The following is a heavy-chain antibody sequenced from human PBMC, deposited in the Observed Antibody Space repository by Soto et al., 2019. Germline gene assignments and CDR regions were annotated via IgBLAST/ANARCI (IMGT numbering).Heavy chain of an antibody. Sequence: PSETLSLTCAVSCGSISSGGYSWSWIRQPPGKGLESIGYIYHSGITYDTPSLKSRVTISVDRSKNQFSLKLSSVTAADTAVYYCARDTVTGTTSWFDPWGQGTLVTVSS. CDR3: ARDTVTGTTSWFDP. CDR1: CGSISSGGYS. V-gene: IGHV4-30-2*01. J-gene: IGHJ5*02. D-gene: IGHD1-7*01. CDR2: IYHSGIT.